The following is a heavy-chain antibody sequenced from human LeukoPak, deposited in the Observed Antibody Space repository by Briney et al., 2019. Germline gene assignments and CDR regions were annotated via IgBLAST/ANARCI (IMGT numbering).Heavy chain of an antibody. V-gene: IGHV3-23*01. J-gene: IGHJ5*02. CDR2: ISGSGGST. CDR3: AKASPYGGETS. CDR1: GFTFSSYA. Sequence: GGSLRLSCVASGFTFSSYAMSWVRQAPGKGLEWVSAISGSGGSTSYADSVKGRSTISRDNSKNTLYLQMNSLRAENTAVYYCAKASPYGGETSWGQGTLVTVSS. D-gene: IGHD3-10*01.